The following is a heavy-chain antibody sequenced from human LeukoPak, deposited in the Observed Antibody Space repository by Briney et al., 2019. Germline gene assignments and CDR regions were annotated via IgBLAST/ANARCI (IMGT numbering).Heavy chain of an antibody. D-gene: IGHD1-26*01. CDR1: AGSISSSSYY. V-gene: IGHV4-39*01. CDR2: IYYSGST. Sequence: SATLSLTCTVSAGSISSSSYYSGWIRQPPGKGLEWSGTIYYSGSTYYNPSLKSRATITVDTSKNQFSLKLSSVTAADAAVYYCARLRGPEDAFDIWGQGTMVTVSS. CDR3: ARLRGPEDAFDI. J-gene: IGHJ3*02.